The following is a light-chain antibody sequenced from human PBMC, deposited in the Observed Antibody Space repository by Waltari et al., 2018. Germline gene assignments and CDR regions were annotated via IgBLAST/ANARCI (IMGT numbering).Light chain of an antibody. J-gene: IGLJ3*02. Sequence: QSALTQPRAVSGSPGQSVTISCTVTGSDVGGYNYVSWYQQHPGKAPKLVIYDVTQRPSGAPDRFSGSKSGNSASLTVSGLQAEDEADYYCCSYEGTWVFGGGTKLTVL. CDR1: GSDVGGYNY. CDR2: DVT. CDR3: CSYEGTWV. V-gene: IGLV2-11*01.